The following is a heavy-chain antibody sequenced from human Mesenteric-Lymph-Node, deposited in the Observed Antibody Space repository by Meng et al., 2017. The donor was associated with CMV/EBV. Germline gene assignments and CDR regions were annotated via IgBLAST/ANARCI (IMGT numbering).Heavy chain of an antibody. J-gene: IGHJ4*02. CDR2: IGGNGDDT. CDR3: AKGRSGSSTSCSNY. Sequence: GGSLRLSCAASGFTFSSYAMSWVRQAPGKGLEWVSVIGGNGDDTYYADSVKGRFTISRDNSKNTLHLQMNSLTAEDTAVYYCAKGRSGSSTSCSNYWGQGTLVTVSS. CDR1: GFTFSSYA. D-gene: IGHD2-2*01. V-gene: IGHV3-23*01.